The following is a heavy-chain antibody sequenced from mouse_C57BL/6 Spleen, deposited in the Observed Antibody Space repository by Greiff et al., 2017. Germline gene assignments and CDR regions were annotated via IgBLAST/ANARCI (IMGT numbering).Heavy chain of an antibody. J-gene: IGHJ3*01. CDR2: INPNNGGT. Sequence: VQLQQSGPELVKPGASVKISCKASGYTFTDYYMNWVKQSHGKSLEWIGDINPNNGGTSYNQKFKGKATLTVDKSSSTAYMELRSLTSEDSAVYYCARPYYYGSSGFAYWGQGTLVTVSA. V-gene: IGHV1-26*01. D-gene: IGHD1-1*01. CDR1: GYTFTDYY. CDR3: ARPYYYGSSGFAY.